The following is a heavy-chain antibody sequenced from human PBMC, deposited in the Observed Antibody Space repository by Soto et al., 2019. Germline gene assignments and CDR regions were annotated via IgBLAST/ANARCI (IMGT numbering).Heavy chain of an antibody. Sequence: LGGSLRLSCAASGFTFSSYAMSWVRQAPGKGLEWVSAISGSGGSTYYADSVKGRFTISRDNSKNTLYLQMNSLRAEDTAVYYCAKALYYYDSSGSLDYWGQGTLVTVSS. CDR2: ISGSGGST. J-gene: IGHJ4*02. V-gene: IGHV3-23*01. CDR3: AKALYYYDSSGSLDY. D-gene: IGHD3-22*01. CDR1: GFTFSSYA.